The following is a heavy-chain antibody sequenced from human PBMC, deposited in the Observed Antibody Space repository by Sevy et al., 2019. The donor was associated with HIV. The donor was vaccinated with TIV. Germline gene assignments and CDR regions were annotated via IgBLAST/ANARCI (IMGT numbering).Heavy chain of an antibody. CDR2: ISGRGTTI. J-gene: IGHJ4*02. CDR1: TFTFSDYY. Sequence: GGSLRLSCSASTFTFSDYYMSWIRQAPGKGLEWVSYISGRGTTIYYADSVRGRFTISRDNNKNSLYLQMNSLRAEDTAIYYCARVSRRYSETQCFDFWGQGTRVTVSS. D-gene: IGHD2-21*01. CDR3: ARVSRRYSETQCFDF. V-gene: IGHV3-11*01.